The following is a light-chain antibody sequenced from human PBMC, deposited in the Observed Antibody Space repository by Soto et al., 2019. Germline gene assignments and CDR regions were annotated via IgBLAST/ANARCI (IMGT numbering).Light chain of an antibody. V-gene: IGKV3-20*01. CDR2: GAS. CDR3: QQYGSSLYT. J-gene: IGKJ2*01. Sequence: EIVLTQSPGTLSLSPGERATLSCRASQSVSSSYLAWYQQKPGQAPRRLIYGASTRATVSPDRFSVSGSGTDFTLAISSLQPEAVAVYYCQQYGSSLYTVGQDTKLEI. CDR1: QSVSSSY.